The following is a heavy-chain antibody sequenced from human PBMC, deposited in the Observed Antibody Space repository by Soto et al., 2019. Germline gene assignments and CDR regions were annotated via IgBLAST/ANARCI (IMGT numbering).Heavy chain of an antibody. CDR2: IYYSGST. Sequence: SETLSLTCTVSGGSFGPNYGSWIRQPPGKGLEWVGYIYYSGSTYYNPSLKSRVTISVDTSKNQFSLKLSSVTAADTAVYYCASLKLGYSTFDPWGQGTLVTVSS. D-gene: IGHD5-18*01. CDR3: ASLKLGYSTFDP. CDR1: GGSFGPNY. J-gene: IGHJ5*02. V-gene: IGHV4-59*08.